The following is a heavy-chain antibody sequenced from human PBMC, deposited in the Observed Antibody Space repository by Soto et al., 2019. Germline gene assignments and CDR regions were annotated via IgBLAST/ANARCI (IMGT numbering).Heavy chain of an antibody. D-gene: IGHD5-12*01. CDR2: IYPGDSEA. J-gene: IGHJ4*02. CDR3: ARTDGYETEY. V-gene: IGHV5-51*01. Sequence: GESLKISCEASGYDFVSYWIAWVRQMPGKGLEWMGIIYPGDSEAIYSPPFQGRVTISADKSTTTVYLQWNSLKASDTAMYYCARTDGYETEYWGQGTLVTVSS. CDR1: GYDFVSYW.